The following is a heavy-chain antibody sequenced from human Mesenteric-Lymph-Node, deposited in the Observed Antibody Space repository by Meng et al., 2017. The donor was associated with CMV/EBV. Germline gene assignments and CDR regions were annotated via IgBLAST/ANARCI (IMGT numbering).Heavy chain of an antibody. J-gene: IGHJ4*02. V-gene: IGHV4-39*01. D-gene: IGHD1-26*01. Sequence: VSGGFISDNDYYWGWIRQPPGRNLDWIASVFYTGSTYYNPSLKSRVTISIDASQNQISLRLTSVTAADTAVYYCARLTVGTTPVDYWGRGTLVTVSS. CDR1: GGFISDNDYY. CDR3: ARLTVGTTPVDY. CDR2: VFYTGST.